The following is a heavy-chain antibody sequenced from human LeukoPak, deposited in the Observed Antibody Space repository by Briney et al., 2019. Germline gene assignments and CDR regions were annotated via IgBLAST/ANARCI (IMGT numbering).Heavy chain of an antibody. V-gene: IGHV3-48*01. CDR2: FSSITTSVI. CDR1: GFTFSSYS. J-gene: IGHJ4*02. D-gene: IGHD3-10*01. CDR3: AKDRFSGRITMVRGAFDY. Sequence: GGSLRLSCAASGFTFSSYSMNWVRQAPGKGLEWISYFSSITTSVIRYADSVEGRFTISRDNSKNTLYLQMNSLRAEDTAVYYCAKDRFSGRITMVRGAFDYWGQGTLVTVSS.